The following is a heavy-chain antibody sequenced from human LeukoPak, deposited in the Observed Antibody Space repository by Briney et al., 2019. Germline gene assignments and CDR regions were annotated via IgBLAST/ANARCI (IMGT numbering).Heavy chain of an antibody. CDR2: IHDRGSD. CDR3: AGYGLVEFRNAFQY. V-gene: IGHV4-61*01. Sequence: SETLSLTCSVSGASITTTNFWWTWIRQSPGRGLEWIGYIHDRGSDKYNPALESRATLSVVTSKNQFSMKLNSVTAADTGVDYWAGYGLVEFRNAFQYWGQGILVSVSS. CDR1: GASITTTNFW. J-gene: IGHJ1*01. D-gene: IGHD6-13*01.